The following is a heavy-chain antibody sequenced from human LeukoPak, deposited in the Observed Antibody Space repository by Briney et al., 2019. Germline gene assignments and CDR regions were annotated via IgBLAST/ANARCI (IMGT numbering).Heavy chain of an antibody. CDR1: GFTFSSYD. CDR2: IRYDGSNK. Sequence: GGSLRLSCAASGFTFSSYDIHGVRQAPGKGLERVAFIRYDGSNKYYADSVRGRFTISRDNSKNTLYLQMNSLRAEDTAVYFCAKGSKAVLFTRDHYMDVWGKGTTVTISS. CDR3: AKGSKAVLFTRDHYMDV. J-gene: IGHJ6*03. D-gene: IGHD6-19*01. V-gene: IGHV3-30*02.